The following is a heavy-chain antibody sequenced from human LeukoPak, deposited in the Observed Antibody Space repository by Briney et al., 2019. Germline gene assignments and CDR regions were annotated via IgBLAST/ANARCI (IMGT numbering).Heavy chain of an antibody. CDR2: INPNSGGT. CDR1: GYTFTGYY. CDR3: ASSIGGLRFTLRSDLHVRPNWFDP. J-gene: IGHJ5*02. D-gene: IGHD3-10*01. V-gene: IGHV1-2*02. Sequence: ASVDVSCKASGYTFTGYYMHWVRQAPGQGLEWMGWINPNSGGTNYAQKLQGRVTMTRDTSISTAYMELSRLRSDDTAVYYCASSIGGLRFTLRSDLHVRPNWFDPWDQGTLVTVSS.